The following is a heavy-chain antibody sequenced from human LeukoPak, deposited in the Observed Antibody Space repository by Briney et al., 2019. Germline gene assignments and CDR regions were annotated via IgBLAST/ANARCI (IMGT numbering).Heavy chain of an antibody. V-gene: IGHV2-70*01. CDR1: GFSLSTSGMF. CDR3: ARVSGRMSGYESGFDD. J-gene: IGHJ4*02. CDR2: INWDDDK. D-gene: IGHD3-3*01. Sequence: SGPALAKPTQTLTLTCTFSGFSLSTSGMFVNWIRQPPGKALEWLALINWDDDKYYSTSLKTRLTISKDTSKNQVVLTMTNMDPVDTATYYCARVSGRMSGYESGFDDWGQGTMVTVSS.